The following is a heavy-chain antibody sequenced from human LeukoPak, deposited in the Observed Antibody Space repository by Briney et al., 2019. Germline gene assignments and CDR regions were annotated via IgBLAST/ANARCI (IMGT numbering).Heavy chain of an antibody. J-gene: IGHJ4*02. CDR2: IKQDGGEK. CDR3: TKVASTGFIAYYFDY. Sequence: GGSLRLSCAASGFPFSSYWMSWVRQAPGRGLEWVANIKQDGGEKFYVDSVKGRFTISRDNAKNSLYLQMNSLRAEDAAVYYCTKVASTGFIAYYFDYWGQGTLVTVSS. V-gene: IGHV3-7*01. CDR1: GFPFSSYW. D-gene: IGHD3-16*02.